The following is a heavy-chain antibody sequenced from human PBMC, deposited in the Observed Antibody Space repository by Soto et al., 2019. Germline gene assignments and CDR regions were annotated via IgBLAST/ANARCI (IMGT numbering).Heavy chain of an antibody. J-gene: IGHJ6*02. CDR2: ISGSGGST. CDR1: GFTFSSYA. D-gene: IGHD6-6*01. Sequence: PGGSLRLSCAASGFTFSSYAMSWVRQAPGKGLEWVSAISGSGGSTYYADSVKGRFTISRDNSKNTLYLQMNSLRAEDTAVYYCARVHYGGSIAARPGVGYGMDVWGQGTTVTVSS. V-gene: IGHV3-23*01. CDR3: ARVHYGGSIAARPGVGYGMDV.